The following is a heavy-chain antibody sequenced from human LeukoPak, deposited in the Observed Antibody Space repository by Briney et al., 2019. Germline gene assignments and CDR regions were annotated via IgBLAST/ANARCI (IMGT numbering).Heavy chain of an antibody. CDR1: GGSFSGYY. J-gene: IGHJ5*02. V-gene: IGHV4-34*01. D-gene: IGHD6-13*01. Sequence: SETLSLTCAVYGGSFSGYYWSWIRQPPGKGLEWIGSIYYSGRTYYNPSLKSRVTISVDTSKNQFSLKLSSVTAADTAVYYCARQSSSWYNWFDPWGQGTLVTVSS. CDR2: IYYSGRT. CDR3: ARQSSSWYNWFDP.